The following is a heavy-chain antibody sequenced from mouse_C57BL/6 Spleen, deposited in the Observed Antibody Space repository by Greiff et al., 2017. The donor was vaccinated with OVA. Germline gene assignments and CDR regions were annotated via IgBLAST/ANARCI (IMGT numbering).Heavy chain of an antibody. CDR2: IWTGGGT. V-gene: IGHV2-9-1*01. CDR1: GFSLTSYA. J-gene: IGHJ4*01. D-gene: IGHD1-1*01. Sequence: VQRVESGPGLVAPSQSLSITCTVSGFSLTSYAISWVRQPPGKGLEWLGVIWTGGGTNYNSALKSRLSISKDNSKSQVFLKMNSLQTDDTARYYCAKTTVVPPMAMDYWGQGTSVTVSS. CDR3: AKTTVVPPMAMDY.